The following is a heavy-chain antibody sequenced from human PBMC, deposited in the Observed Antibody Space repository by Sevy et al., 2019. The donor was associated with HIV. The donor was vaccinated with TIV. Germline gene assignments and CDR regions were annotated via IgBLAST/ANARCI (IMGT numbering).Heavy chain of an antibody. Sequence: ASVKVSCKASGYTFTSYGISWVRQAPGHGLEWMGWISAYNGNTNYAQKLQGRVTMTTDTSTSTAYMELRSLRSDDTAVYYCARSGYCSSTRCDYYMDVWGKGTTVTVSS. CDR1: GYTFTSYG. J-gene: IGHJ6*03. CDR3: ARSGYCSSTRCDYYMDV. V-gene: IGHV1-18*01. D-gene: IGHD2-2*01. CDR2: ISAYNGNT.